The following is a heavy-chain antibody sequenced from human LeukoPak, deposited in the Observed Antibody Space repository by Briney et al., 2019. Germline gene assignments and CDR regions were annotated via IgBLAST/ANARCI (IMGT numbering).Heavy chain of an antibody. J-gene: IGHJ4*02. CDR3: ASVEVGWELLGGSFDY. CDR1: GFTFSSYW. CDR2: ISTDASST. D-gene: IGHD1-26*01. V-gene: IGHV3-74*01. Sequence: PGGSLRLPCAGSGFTFSSYWMHWVRQAPGKGLVWVSRISTDASSTTYADSVKGRFTISRDNAKGTLYLQMNSLRAEDTAVYYCASVEVGWELLGGSFDYWGQGTLVTVSS.